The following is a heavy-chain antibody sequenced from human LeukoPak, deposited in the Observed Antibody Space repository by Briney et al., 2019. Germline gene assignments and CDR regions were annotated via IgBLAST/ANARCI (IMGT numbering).Heavy chain of an antibody. CDR3: ATYTHWVAGDV. CDR1: GFTSSDSW. Sequence: GGSLRLSCAASGFTSSDSWMRWVRQAPGKGLEWVANMNQDGSAKGYVDSVKGRFTISRDNARNSLYLQMSSLRPEDTAVYYCATYTHWVAGDVWGQGTTVTVSS. J-gene: IGHJ6*02. V-gene: IGHV3-7*01. CDR2: MNQDGSAK. D-gene: IGHD3-16*01.